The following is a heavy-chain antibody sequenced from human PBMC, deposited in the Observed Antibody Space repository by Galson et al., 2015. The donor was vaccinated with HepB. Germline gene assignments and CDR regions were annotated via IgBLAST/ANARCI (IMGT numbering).Heavy chain of an antibody. V-gene: IGHV6-1*01. CDR1: GDSVSTNIVA. J-gene: IGHJ6*02. Sequence: CAISGDSVSTNIVAWNWIRQSPSRGLEWLGRTYYRSKWYNDYAVSVQGRITINPDTSRNQFSLQLNSVTPEDTGVYYCTRVRHLVRGMDVWGQGTTVTVSS. CDR2: TYYRSKWYN. D-gene: IGHD3-10*01. CDR3: TRVRHLVRGMDV.